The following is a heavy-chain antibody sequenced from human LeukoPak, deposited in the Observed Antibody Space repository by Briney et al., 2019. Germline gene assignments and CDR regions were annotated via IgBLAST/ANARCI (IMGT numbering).Heavy chain of an antibody. J-gene: IGHJ4*02. CDR1: GFTFSSYG. CDR3: AREKEYCSGGSCYGY. Sequence: GGSLRLSCAASGFTFSSYGMHWVRQAPGKGLEWVAFIRYDGSNKYYADSVKGRFTISRDNAKNSLYLQMNSLRAEDTAVYYCAREKEYCSGGSCYGYWGQGTLVTVSS. V-gene: IGHV3-30*02. CDR2: IRYDGSNK. D-gene: IGHD2-15*01.